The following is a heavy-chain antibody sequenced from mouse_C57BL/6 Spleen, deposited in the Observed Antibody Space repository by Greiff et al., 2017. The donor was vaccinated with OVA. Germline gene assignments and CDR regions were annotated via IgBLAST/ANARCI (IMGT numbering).Heavy chain of an antibody. V-gene: IGHV1-82*01. D-gene: IGHD2-2*01. CDR3: ARGTTMVTTTGYYAMDY. CDR1: GYAFSSSW. Sequence: VQLQQSGPELVKPGASVKISCKASGYAFSSSWMNWVKQRPGKGLEWIGRIYPGDGDTNYNGKFKGKATLTADKSSSTAYMQLSSLTSEDSAVYYCARGTTMVTTTGYYAMDYWGQGTSVTVSS. J-gene: IGHJ4*01. CDR2: IYPGDGDT.